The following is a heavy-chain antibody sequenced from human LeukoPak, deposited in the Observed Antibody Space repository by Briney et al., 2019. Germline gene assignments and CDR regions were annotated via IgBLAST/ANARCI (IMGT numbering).Heavy chain of an antibody. D-gene: IGHD2/OR15-2a*01. CDR2: FSGSGGST. CDR3: ARSGLSRFGF. Sequence: PGGTLRLSCAASGFTFSSYGVSWVRQAPGKGLEWVSAFSGSGGSTYYADSVKGRFTISRDNSRNTLYLQMDSLRAEDTAVYYCARSGLSRFGFWGQGTLVTVSS. CDR1: GFTFSSYG. J-gene: IGHJ4*02. V-gene: IGHV3-23*01.